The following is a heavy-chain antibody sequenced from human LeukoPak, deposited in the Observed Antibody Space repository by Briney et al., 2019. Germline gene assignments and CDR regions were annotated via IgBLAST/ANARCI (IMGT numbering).Heavy chain of an antibody. D-gene: IGHD5-24*01. CDR1: SGFITSYY. V-gene: IGHV4-59*01. Sequence: SETLSLTCTVSSGFITSYYWSWFRQPPGKGLEFIGYIFYTGSTNYNPSLKSRVTISVDTSKNQFSLKLSSVTAADTAVYYCARYVEMATIWGYFDYWGQGTLVTVSS. J-gene: IGHJ4*02. CDR3: ARYVEMATIWGYFDY. CDR2: IFYTGST.